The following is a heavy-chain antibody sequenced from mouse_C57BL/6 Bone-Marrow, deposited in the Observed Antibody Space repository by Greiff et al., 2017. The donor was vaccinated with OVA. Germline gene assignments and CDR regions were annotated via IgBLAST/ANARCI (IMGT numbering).Heavy chain of an antibody. CDR1: GYTFTSYW. Sequence: QVQLQQPGAELVKPGASVTLSCKASGYTFTSYWMHWVKQRPGQGLAWIGMIHPNSGSTNYNEKFKSKATLTVDKSSSTAYMQLSILTSEDSAVYYCARFMTTVVVTRRYFDVWGTGTTVTVSS. CDR2: IHPNSGST. V-gene: IGHV1-64*01. D-gene: IGHD1-1*01. CDR3: ARFMTTVVVTRRYFDV. J-gene: IGHJ1*03.